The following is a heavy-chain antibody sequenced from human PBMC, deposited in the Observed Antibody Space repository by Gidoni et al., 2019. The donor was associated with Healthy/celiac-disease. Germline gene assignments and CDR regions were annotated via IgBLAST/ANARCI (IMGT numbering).Heavy chain of an antibody. J-gene: IGHJ4*02. D-gene: IGHD6-19*01. Sequence: QVQLQQWGAGLLKPSETLSLTCAVYGGSFSGYYWSWIRQPPGKGLEWIGETNHSGSTNYNPSLKSRVTISVDTSKNQFSLKLSSMTAADTAVYYCARAQGSGWYFRRGPFDYWGQGTLVTVSS. V-gene: IGHV4-34*01. CDR3: ARAQGSGWYFRRGPFDY. CDR2: TNHSGST. CDR1: GGSFSGYY.